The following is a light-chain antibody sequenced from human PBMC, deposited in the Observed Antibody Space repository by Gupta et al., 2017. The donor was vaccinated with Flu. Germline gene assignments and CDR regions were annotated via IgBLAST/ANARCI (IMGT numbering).Light chain of an antibody. CDR3: QSYESVTWDVV. J-gene: IGLJ2*01. Sequence: NFMLTQPHSVSESPGKTVTISCTRSSGSIATTYVQWYQQRAGSSPNTVIFEYNRRPSGGPARFSGSCDSSSNSASLTISGRKTEDEADYFCQSYESVTWDVVFGGGTKLTVL. V-gene: IGLV6-57*01. CDR1: SGSIATTY. CDR2: EYN.